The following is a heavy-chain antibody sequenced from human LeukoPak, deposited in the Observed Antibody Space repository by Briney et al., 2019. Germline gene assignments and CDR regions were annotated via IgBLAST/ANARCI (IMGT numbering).Heavy chain of an antibody. D-gene: IGHD2-15*01. V-gene: IGHV4-4*07. Sequence: SETLSLTCTVSGGSISSYYWSWIRQPAGKGLEWIGRIYTSGSTNYNLSLKSRVTMSVDTSKNQFSLKLSSVTAADTAVYYCARASRYCSGGSCYVPGFDYWGQGTLVTVSS. CDR3: ARASRYCSGGSCYVPGFDY. J-gene: IGHJ4*02. CDR2: IYTSGST. CDR1: GGSISSYY.